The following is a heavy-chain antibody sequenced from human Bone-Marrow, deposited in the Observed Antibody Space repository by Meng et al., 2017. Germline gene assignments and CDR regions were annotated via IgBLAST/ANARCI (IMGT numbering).Heavy chain of an antibody. V-gene: IGHV4-61*01. CDR3: ARSSTSPASYFFDY. CDR1: GGSVSSGSYY. CDR2: IYYSGST. D-gene: IGHD6-6*01. J-gene: IGHJ4*02. Sequence: VPPLGPGPRLGMPSDTLPLTCTFSGGSVSSGSYYWSWIRQPPGKGLEWIGHIYYSGSTNYNPSLKSRVTISVDTSKNQFSLKLSSVTAADTAVYFCARSSTSPASYFFDYWGQGTLVTVSS.